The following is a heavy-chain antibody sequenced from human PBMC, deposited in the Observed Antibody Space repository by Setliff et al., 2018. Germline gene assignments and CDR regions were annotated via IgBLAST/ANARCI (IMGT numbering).Heavy chain of an antibody. CDR3: ARGGVGDDAFDI. V-gene: IGHV1-69*13. CDR1: GDTFSSYA. Sequence: PEASVKVSCKASGDTFSSYAISWVRQAPGQGLEWMGGIIPIFGTANYAQKFQGRVTITADESTSTAYMELSSLRSEDTAVYYCARGGVGDDAFDIWGQGTMVTVSS. CDR2: IIPIFGTA. J-gene: IGHJ3*02. D-gene: IGHD3-10*01.